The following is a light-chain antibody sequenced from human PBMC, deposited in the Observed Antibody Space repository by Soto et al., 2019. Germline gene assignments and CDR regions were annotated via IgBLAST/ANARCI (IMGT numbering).Light chain of an antibody. CDR3: QQSYSTTWT. J-gene: IGKJ1*01. Sequence: DIQMTQSPSSLSASVGDRVTITCRASQGIRNDLGWYQQKPGKAPKRLIYAASSLQSGVTSRFSGSGSEKDFTPTISSLQPEDFATYSCQQSYSTTWTFGQGTKVDIK. CDR1: QGIRND. V-gene: IGKV1-39*01. CDR2: AAS.